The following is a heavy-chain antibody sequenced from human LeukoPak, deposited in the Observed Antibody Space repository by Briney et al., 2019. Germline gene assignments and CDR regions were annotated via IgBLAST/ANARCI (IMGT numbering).Heavy chain of an antibody. Sequence: SETLSLTCTVSGGSISSYYWGWIRQPPGKGLEWIGYIYYSGSTNYNPSLKSRVTISVDTSKNQFSLKLSSVTAADTAVYYCARTPIKFDWDYYYYYGMDVWGQGTTVTVSS. CDR2: IYYSGST. CDR3: ARTPIKFDWDYYYYYGMDV. D-gene: IGHD3-9*01. CDR1: GGSISSYY. J-gene: IGHJ6*02. V-gene: IGHV4-59*01.